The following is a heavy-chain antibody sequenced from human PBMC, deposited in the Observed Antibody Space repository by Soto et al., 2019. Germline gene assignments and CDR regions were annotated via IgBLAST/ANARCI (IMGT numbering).Heavy chain of an antibody. D-gene: IGHD3-22*01. J-gene: IGHJ4*02. CDR1: GFTFNKHA. Sequence: EVELLQSGGGLVQPGGSLRLSCVASGFTFNKHALAWVRQAPGKGLEWVSAISGSGSSTYDSEYVKGRFTISRANSNNTRYLQMNSLRAEDTAIYYCARTPGVITVISAFDHWGEGTPVTVSS. CDR2: ISGSGSST. V-gene: IGHV3-23*01. CDR3: ARTPGVITVISAFDH.